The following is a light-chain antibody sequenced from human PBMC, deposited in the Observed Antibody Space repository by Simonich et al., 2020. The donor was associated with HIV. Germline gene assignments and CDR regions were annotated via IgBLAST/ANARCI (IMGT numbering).Light chain of an antibody. CDR1: SSDVGGYKY. V-gene: IGLV2-14*03. CDR2: DVK. Sequence: QSALTQPASVSGSPGQSITISCTGTSSDVGGYKYVSWYQQHPGKAPKVMIYDVKTRPSGVSNRFSGYKSGNTASLTISGIQAEDEADYYCSSYTSSSTLFGGGTKLTVL. CDR3: SSYTSSSTL. J-gene: IGLJ2*01.